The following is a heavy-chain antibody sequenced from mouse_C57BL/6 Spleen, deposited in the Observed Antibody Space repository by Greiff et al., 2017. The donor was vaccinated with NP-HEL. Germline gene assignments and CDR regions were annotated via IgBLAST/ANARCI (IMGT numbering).Heavy chain of an antibody. V-gene: IGHV1-64*01. D-gene: IGHD1-1*01. Sequence: VQLQQSGAELVKPGASVKLSCKASGYTFTSYWMHWVKQRPGHGLEWIGMIHPNSGSTNYNEKFKSKATLTVDKSSSTAYMQLSSLTSEDSAVYYCARSHYYGSSYGYFDVWGTGTTVTVSS. J-gene: IGHJ1*03. CDR2: IHPNSGST. CDR1: GYTFTSYW. CDR3: ARSHYYGSSYGYFDV.